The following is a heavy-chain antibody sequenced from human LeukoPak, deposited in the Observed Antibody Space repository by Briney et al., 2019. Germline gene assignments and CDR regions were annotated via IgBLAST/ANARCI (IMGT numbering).Heavy chain of an antibody. V-gene: IGHV3-30*03. CDR2: ISYDGSNK. D-gene: IGHD6-13*01. CDR1: GFTFSSYG. J-gene: IGHJ5*02. CDR3: ARGKRYSSSWFYNRFDP. Sequence: GGSLRLSCAASGFTFSSYGMHWVRQAPGKGLEWVAVISYDGSNKYYADSVKGRFTVSRENAKNSLYLQMNSLRAGDTAVYYCARGKRYSSSWFYNRFDPWGQGTLVTVSS.